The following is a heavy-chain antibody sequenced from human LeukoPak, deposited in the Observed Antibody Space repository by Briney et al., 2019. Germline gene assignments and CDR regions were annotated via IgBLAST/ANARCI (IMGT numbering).Heavy chain of an antibody. J-gene: IGHJ4*02. CDR3: AKKAVALDY. V-gene: IGHV3-53*01. Sequence: GGSLRLSCAASGFIVSNNYMAWVRQAPGKGLEWVSVLYTSGNTDYADSVKGRFTISRDNSKNTLYLQMNSLRAEDTALYYCAKKAVALDYWGQGTLVTVSS. CDR1: GFIVSNNY. D-gene: IGHD6-19*01. CDR2: LYTSGNT.